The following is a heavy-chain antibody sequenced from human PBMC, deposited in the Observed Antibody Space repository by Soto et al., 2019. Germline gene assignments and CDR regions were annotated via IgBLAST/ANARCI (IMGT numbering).Heavy chain of an antibody. CDR3: AREKTAWPLAYGLEV. CDR2: ISTRSDV. D-gene: IGHD2-21*02. V-gene: IGHV3-21*03. CDR1: EFSLSTYS. Sequence: PGGSLRLSCTASEFSLSTYSMNWVRQAPGKGLEWVSSISTRSDVYYADSVKGRFTIARDNAKNSLSLQMNSLSAEDTGVYYCAREKTAWPLAYGLEVWGQGTTGTAP. J-gene: IGHJ6*02.